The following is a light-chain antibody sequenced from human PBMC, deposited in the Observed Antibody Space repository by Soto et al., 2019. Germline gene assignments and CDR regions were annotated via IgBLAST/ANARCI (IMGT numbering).Light chain of an antibody. V-gene: IGLV2-14*01. J-gene: IGLJ2*01. CDR2: DVN. Sequence: QSALTQPASVSGSPGQSITLSCTGTSGDIGGYDYVSWYQRHPGKAPKLIIYDVNNRPSGVSNRFSGSKSGNTASLTISGLQAEDEADYYCTSYASGSSHVVFGGGTQLTVL. CDR1: SGDIGGYDY. CDR3: TSYASGSSHVV.